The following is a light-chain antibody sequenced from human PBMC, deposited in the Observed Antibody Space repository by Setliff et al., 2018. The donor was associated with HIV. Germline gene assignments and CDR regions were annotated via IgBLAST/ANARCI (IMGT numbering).Light chain of an antibody. J-gene: IGLJ1*01. V-gene: IGLV3-21*04. CDR1: NIGSKS. CDR3: QVWDSSSDHSYV. Sequence: SYELTQPPSVSVAPGKTARITCGGNNIGSKSVHWYQQKPGQAPVLVIYYDSDRPSGIPERFSGSNSGNTATLTISRVEAGGEADYYCQVWDSSSDHSYVFGTGTKGTV. CDR2: YDS.